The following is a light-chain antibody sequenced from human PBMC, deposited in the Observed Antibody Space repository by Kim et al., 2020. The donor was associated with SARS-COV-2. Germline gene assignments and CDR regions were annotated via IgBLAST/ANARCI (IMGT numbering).Light chain of an antibody. V-gene: IGLV2-14*03. CDR1: NSDISVYNY. CDR2: DVN. CDR3: SSYTTSSTYV. J-gene: IGLJ1*01. Sequence: QSALTQPASVSGSPGQSITISCTGTNSDISVYNYVSWYQQHPGKAPKLMIYDVNNRPSGVSNRFSGSKSGLTASLTISGLQTEDEADYYCSSYTTSSTYVFGTGTKVTVL.